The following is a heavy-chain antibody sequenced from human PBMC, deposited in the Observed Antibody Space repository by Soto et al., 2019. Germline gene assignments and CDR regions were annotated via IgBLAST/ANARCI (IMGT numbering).Heavy chain of an antibody. D-gene: IGHD1-26*01. Sequence: DPVKGRFTISRDNSKNTLYLQMNSLRAEDAAVYFCTREGGHRGYDYAMDVWGQVTTVTVSS. V-gene: IGHV3-30*07. J-gene: IGHJ6*02. CDR3: TREGGHRGYDYAMDV.